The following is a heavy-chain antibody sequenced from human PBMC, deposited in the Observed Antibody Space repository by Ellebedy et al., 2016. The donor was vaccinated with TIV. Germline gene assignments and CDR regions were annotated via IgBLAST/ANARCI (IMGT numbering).Heavy chain of an antibody. D-gene: IGHD3-3*01. V-gene: IGHV1-18*01. J-gene: IGHJ6*02. CDR1: GYTFTSYG. CDR3: TRDRRRIVRFLEWFGERYYGMDV. Sequence: AASVKVSCKASGYTFTSYGISWARQAPGQGLEWMGWISAYNGNTNYAQKLQGRVTMTTDTSTSTAYMELRSLRSDDTAVYYRTRDRRRIVRFLEWFGERYYGMDVWGQGTTVTVSS. CDR2: ISAYNGNT.